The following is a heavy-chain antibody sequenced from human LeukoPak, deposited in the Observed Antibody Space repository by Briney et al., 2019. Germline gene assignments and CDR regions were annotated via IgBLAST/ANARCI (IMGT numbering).Heavy chain of an antibody. Sequence: GRSLRLSCAASGFTFSSYGMHWVRQAPGKGLEWVAVIWYDGSNKYYADSVKGRFTISRDNSKNTLCLQMNSLRAEDTAVYYCARDYDFWGNNWFDPWGQGTLVTVSS. CDR2: IWYDGSNK. D-gene: IGHD3/OR15-3a*01. V-gene: IGHV3-33*01. CDR3: ARDYDFWGNNWFDP. CDR1: GFTFSSYG. J-gene: IGHJ5*02.